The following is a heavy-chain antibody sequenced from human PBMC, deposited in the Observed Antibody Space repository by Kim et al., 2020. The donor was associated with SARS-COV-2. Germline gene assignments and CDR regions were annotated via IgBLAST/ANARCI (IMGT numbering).Heavy chain of an antibody. V-gene: IGHV3-21*01. Sequence: GGSLRLSCAASGFTFSSYSMNWVRQAPGKGLEWVASISSSSSYIYYADSVKGRFTISRDNAKNSLYLQMNSLRAEDTAVYYCARMGDCSSTSCYYPDTNTYYYYYYGMDVWGQGTTVTVSS. D-gene: IGHD2-2*01. CDR1: GFTFSSYS. J-gene: IGHJ6*02. CDR3: ARMGDCSSTSCYYPDTNTYYYYYYGMDV. CDR2: ISSSSSYI.